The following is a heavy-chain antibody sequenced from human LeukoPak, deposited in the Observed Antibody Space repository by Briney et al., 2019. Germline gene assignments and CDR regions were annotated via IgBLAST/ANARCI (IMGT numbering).Heavy chain of an antibody. CDR3: ARHGGLTKYNWFDP. D-gene: IGHD3-3*01. J-gene: IGHJ5*02. CDR1: GGSISSSSYY. V-gene: IGHV4-61*05. Sequence: SETLSLTCTVSGGSISSSSYYWGWIRQPPGKGLEWIGYIYTSGSTNYNPSLKSRVTISVDTSKNQFSLKLSSVTAADTAVYYCARHGGLTKYNWFDPWGQGTLVTVSS. CDR2: IYTSGST.